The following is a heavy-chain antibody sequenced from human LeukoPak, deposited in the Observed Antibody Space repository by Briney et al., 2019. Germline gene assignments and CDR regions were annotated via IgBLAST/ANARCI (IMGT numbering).Heavy chain of an antibody. V-gene: IGHV4-4*02. Sequence: SETLSLTCAVSGGSISSSNLWSWVRQPPGKGLEWIGEIYHSGSTSYNPSLKSRVTISVDKSKNQFSLKLTSVTAADTAVYYCASYDSSGYYYRYWGQGTLVTVSS. CDR2: IYHSGST. CDR3: ASYDSSGYYYRY. D-gene: IGHD3-22*01. J-gene: IGHJ4*02. CDR1: GGSISSSNL.